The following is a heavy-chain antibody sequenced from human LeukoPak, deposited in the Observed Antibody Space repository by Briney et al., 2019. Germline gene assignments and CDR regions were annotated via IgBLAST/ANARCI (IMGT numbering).Heavy chain of an antibody. V-gene: IGHV3-66*01. CDR1: GFTVSSNY. Sequence: GGSLRLSCAASGFTVSSNYVNWVRQAPGKGLEWVSVIYSGGTTYYAESVKGRFTISRDNSKNTVYLQMNSLKAEDTAVYYCARGKRYSTGWYYFDYWGQGTLVTVSS. D-gene: IGHD6-19*01. J-gene: IGHJ4*02. CDR3: ARGKRYSTGWYYFDY. CDR2: IYSGGTT.